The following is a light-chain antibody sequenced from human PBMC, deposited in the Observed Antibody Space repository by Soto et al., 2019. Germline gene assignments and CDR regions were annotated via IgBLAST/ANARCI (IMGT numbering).Light chain of an antibody. CDR2: DTS. Sequence: EIVLTQSPATLSLSPGERATLSCRASQSVSSYLAWYQQKPGQAPRLLIYDTSNRATGIPARFSGSGSGTDFTLTISSLEPEDFAVYYCHQRSRWPLMYTFGQGTKLEIK. CDR3: HQRSRWPLMYT. J-gene: IGKJ2*01. CDR1: QSVSSY. V-gene: IGKV3-11*01.